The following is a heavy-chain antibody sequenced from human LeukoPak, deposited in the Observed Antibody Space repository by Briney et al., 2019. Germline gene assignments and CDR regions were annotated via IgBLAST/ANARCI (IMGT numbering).Heavy chain of an antibody. CDR3: AKGGGYEAQYYYYYLDV. D-gene: IGHD5-12*01. V-gene: IGHV3-74*01. CDR1: GFTFSSYW. Sequence: GGSLRLSCAASGFTFSSYWMHWVRQAPGKGLVWVSRINSDGSSTSYADSVRGRFSISRDNAKNTLYLQMNSLRAEDTAVYYCAKGGGYEAQYYYYYLDVWGKGTTVTISS. J-gene: IGHJ6*03. CDR2: INSDGSST.